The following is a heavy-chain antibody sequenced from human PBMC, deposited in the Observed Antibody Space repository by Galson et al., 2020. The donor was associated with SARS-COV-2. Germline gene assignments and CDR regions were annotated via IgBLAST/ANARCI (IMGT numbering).Heavy chain of an antibody. J-gene: IGHJ6*02. CDR2: VHHSGST. D-gene: IGHD1-26*01. V-gene: IGHV4-59*01. CDR1: GVSITNYY. Sequence: SETLSLTCTVSGVSITNYYWSWIRQSPGRGLEWIGYVHHSGSTSYSPSLKSRATISKDTSKNQFSLNLNSVTAADTAVYYCARGATVLDGGYFYYYGLDVWGQGTPVTVSS. CDR3: ARGATVLDGGYFYYYGLDV.